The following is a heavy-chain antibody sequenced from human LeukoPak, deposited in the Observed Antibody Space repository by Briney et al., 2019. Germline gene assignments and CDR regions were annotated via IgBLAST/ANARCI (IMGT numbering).Heavy chain of an antibody. CDR1: GGSFSGYY. V-gene: IGHV4-34*01. CDR3: ARLLSSWYQVGRNWFDP. Sequence: SETLSLTCAVYGGSFSGYYWSWIRQPPGKGLEWIGEINHSGSANYNPSLKSRVTISVDTSKNQFSLKLSSVTAADTAVYYCARLLSSWYQVGRNWFDPWGQGTLVTVSS. J-gene: IGHJ5*02. D-gene: IGHD6-13*01. CDR2: INHSGSA.